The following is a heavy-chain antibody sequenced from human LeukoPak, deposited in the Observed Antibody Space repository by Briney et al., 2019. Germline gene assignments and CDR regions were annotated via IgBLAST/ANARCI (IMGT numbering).Heavy chain of an antibody. CDR3: APSSGTPTY. Sequence: GGSLRLSCAASGFIFSSYEMNWVRQAPGKGLECVSYISSSGSTIYYADSVKGRFTISRDNAKNSLYLQMNSLRDEDTAVYYCAPSSGTPTYWGQGTLVTVSS. J-gene: IGHJ4*02. V-gene: IGHV3-48*03. D-gene: IGHD6-19*01. CDR1: GFIFSSYE. CDR2: ISSSGSTI.